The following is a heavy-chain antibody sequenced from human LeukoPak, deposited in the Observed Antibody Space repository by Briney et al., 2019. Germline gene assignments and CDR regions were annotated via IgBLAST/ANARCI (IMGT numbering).Heavy chain of an antibody. Sequence: GGSLRLSCAASGFAFSSYGMCWVRQAPGKGLEWVSGISGSGGTIHYADSVKGRFTISRDNSKNTLFLQMNSLRAEDTAGFYCAKATSIGYSYFDYWGQGTLVTASS. V-gene: IGHV3-23*01. CDR3: AKATSIGYSYFDY. J-gene: IGHJ4*02. D-gene: IGHD3-22*01. CDR2: ISGSGGTI. CDR1: GFAFSSYG.